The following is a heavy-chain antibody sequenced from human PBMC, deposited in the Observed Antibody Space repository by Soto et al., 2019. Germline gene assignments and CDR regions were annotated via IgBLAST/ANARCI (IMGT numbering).Heavy chain of an antibody. V-gene: IGHV3-30*18. Sequence: QVQLVASGGGEVQPGRSLTISCAASGFTFSTYGMHWVRQTPGKGLEWVAVISYDGTNKFDSDSVKGRFTISRDNFKNTLTLQMNSLRADDTAVYSCAKDLQSYGDYDYYCYGMDVWGLGTRVTVSS. CDR3: AKDLQSYGDYDYYCYGMDV. CDR2: ISYDGTNK. CDR1: GFTFSTYG. J-gene: IGHJ6*02. D-gene: IGHD4-17*01.